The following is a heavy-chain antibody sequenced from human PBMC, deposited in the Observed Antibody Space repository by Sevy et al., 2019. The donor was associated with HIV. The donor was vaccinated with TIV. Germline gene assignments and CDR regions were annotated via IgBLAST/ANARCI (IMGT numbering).Heavy chain of an antibody. CDR3: AKDAFYGDYVNYYYYYMDV. D-gene: IGHD4-17*01. Sequence: GGSLRLSCAASGFTFSSYAMSWVRQAPGKGLEWVSAISGSGGSTYYADSVKGRFTISRDNSKNTLYLQMNSLRVEDTDVYYCAKDAFYGDYVNYYYYYMDVWGKGTTVTVSS. CDR2: ISGSGGST. V-gene: IGHV3-23*01. J-gene: IGHJ6*03. CDR1: GFTFSSYA.